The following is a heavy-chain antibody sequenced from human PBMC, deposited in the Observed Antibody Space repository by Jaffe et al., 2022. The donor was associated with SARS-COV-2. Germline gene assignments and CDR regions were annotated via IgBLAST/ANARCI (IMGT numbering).Heavy chain of an antibody. CDR3: ARSYCGADCREDIFDL. Sequence: QVTLKESGPALVKPTQTLTLTCSFSGFSLSTSGMRASWIRQPPGKALEWLARIDWDDDKFYSTSLKTRLTISKDTSKNQVVLTLTNMDPVDTATYYCARSYCGADCREDIFDLWGQGTMVTVSS. V-gene: IGHV2-70*04. CDR2: IDWDDDK. J-gene: IGHJ3*01. CDR1: GFSLSTSGMR. D-gene: IGHD2-21*02.